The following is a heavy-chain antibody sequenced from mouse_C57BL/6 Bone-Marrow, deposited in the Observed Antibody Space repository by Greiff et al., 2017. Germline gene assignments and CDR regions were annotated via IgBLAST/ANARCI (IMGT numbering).Heavy chain of an antibody. D-gene: IGHD2-3*01. CDR3: ARQGDGYFYFDY. J-gene: IGHJ2*01. Sequence: EVKVVESGGGLVQPGGSLKLSCAASGFTFSDYGMAWVRQAPRKGPEWVAFISNLAYSIYYADTLTGRFTISSENAKNTLYLEMSSLRSEDTAMDYCARQGDGYFYFDYWGQGTTLTVSS. CDR2: ISNLAYSI. CDR1: GFTFSDYG. V-gene: IGHV5-15*01.